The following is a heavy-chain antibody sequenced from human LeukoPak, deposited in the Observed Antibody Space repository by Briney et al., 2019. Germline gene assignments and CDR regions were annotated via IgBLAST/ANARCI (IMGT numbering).Heavy chain of an antibody. Sequence: SETLSLTCIVSRGSISSGDYYWSWIRQPPGKGLEWIGYIYYSGSTYYNPSLMSRVTISVDTSKNQFSLKLSSVTAADTAVYYCARGGGWFDPWGQGTLVTVSS. V-gene: IGHV4-30-4*08. CDR3: ARGGGWFDP. D-gene: IGHD3-16*01. CDR1: RGSISSGDYY. J-gene: IGHJ5*02. CDR2: IYYSGST.